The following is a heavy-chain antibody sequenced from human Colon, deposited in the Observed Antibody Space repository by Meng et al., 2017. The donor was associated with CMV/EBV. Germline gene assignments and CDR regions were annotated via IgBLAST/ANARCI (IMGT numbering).Heavy chain of an antibody. V-gene: IGHV4-59*01. CDR2: IYNSGTS. CDR3: ARVYGSGSLDH. D-gene: IGHD3-10*01. CDR1: GFNFRSSA. J-gene: IGHJ4*02. Sequence: ESLKISCEVSGFNFRSSAMSWVRQAPGKGLEWIGYIYNSGTSNYNPSLKSRLTISLDTSKNKFSLKLSSVTAADTAVYYCARVYGSGSLDHWGQGTLVTVSS.